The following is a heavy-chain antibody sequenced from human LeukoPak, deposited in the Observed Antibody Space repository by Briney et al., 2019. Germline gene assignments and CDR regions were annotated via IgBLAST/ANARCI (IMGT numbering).Heavy chain of an antibody. CDR1: GFTVSSNY. Sequence: QSGGSLRLSCAASGFTVSSNYMSWVRQAPGKGLEWVSVFYSGGSTYYADSVKGRFTISRDNSRNTLYLQMNSLGAEDTAVYYCARDGYCSGGSCYNYYYYGMDVWGQGTTVTVSS. CDR2: FYSGGST. CDR3: ARDGYCSGGSCYNYYYYGMDV. D-gene: IGHD2-15*01. V-gene: IGHV3-53*01. J-gene: IGHJ6*02.